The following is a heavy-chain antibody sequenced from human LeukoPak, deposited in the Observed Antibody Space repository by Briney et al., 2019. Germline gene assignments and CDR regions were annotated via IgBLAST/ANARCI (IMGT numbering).Heavy chain of an antibody. Sequence: GASVKVSCTASGYTFTSYYMHWVRQAPGQGLEWMGIINPSGGSTSYAQKFQGRVTMTRDTSTSTVYMELSSLRSEDTAVYYCARATKRGKYCSSTSCSTEFDYWGQGTLVTVPS. D-gene: IGHD2-2*02. CDR1: GYTFTSYY. V-gene: IGHV1-46*01. J-gene: IGHJ4*02. CDR2: INPSGGST. CDR3: ARATKRGKYCSSTSCSTEFDY.